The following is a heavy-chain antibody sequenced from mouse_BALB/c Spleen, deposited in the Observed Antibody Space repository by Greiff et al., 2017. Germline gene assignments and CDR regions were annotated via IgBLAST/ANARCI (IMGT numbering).Heavy chain of an antibody. CDR2: IDPYNGGT. CDR3: ARSGFNYVGAMDY. V-gene: IGHV1S135*01. D-gene: IGHD2-1*01. CDR1: GYAFTSYN. Sequence: VQLKESGPELVKPGASVKVSCKASGYAFTSYNMYWVKQSHGKSLEWIGYIDPYNGGTSYNHKFKGKATLTVDKSSSTAYMHLNSLTSEDSAVYYCARSGFNYVGAMDYWGQGTSVTVSS. J-gene: IGHJ4*01.